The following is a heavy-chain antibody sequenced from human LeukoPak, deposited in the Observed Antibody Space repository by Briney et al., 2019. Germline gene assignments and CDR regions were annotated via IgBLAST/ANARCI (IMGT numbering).Heavy chain of an antibody. CDR1: GFTFDGYG. Sequence: GGSLRLSCAASGFTFDGYGMSWVRQAPGKGLEWVSGINWNGGSTGYADSVKGRFTISRDKAKNSLYLHMNSLRAEDTALYYCARDRAAAGPEGYLDFWGQGTLVTVSS. D-gene: IGHD6-13*01. V-gene: IGHV3-20*04. J-gene: IGHJ4*02. CDR2: INWNGGST. CDR3: ARDRAAAGPEGYLDF.